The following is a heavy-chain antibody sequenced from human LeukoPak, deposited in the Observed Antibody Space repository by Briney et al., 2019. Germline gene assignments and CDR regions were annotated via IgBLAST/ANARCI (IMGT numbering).Heavy chain of an antibody. CDR3: ARWGATLIASTDAFDI. D-gene: IGHD5-24*01. Sequence: SETLSLTCTVSGGSISGSSYYWGWIRQPPGKGLEWIGTVYYSGNAYYNPSLKSRVAISVDTSKNQFSLKLTSVTAADTAVYYCARWGATLIASTDAFDIWGQGTMVAVPS. CDR2: VYYSGNA. J-gene: IGHJ3*02. CDR1: GGSISGSSYY. V-gene: IGHV4-39*01.